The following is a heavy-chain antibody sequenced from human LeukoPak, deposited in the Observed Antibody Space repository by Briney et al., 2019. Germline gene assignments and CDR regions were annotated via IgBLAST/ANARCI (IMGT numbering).Heavy chain of an antibody. J-gene: IGHJ5*02. CDR2: ISVYNGHT. CDR1: GYTFSSYG. Sequence: GASVKVSCKASGYTFSSYGISWVRQAPGQGLEWMGWISVYNGHTNYAQKFQGRVTMTTDTSTSTAYMELRSLRSDDTAVYYCARWGCSSTSCYFDPWGQGTLVTVSS. V-gene: IGHV1-18*01. D-gene: IGHD2-2*01. CDR3: ARWGCSSTSCYFDP.